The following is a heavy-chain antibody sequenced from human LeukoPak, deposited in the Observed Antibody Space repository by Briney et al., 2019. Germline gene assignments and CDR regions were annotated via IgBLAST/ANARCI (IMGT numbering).Heavy chain of an antibody. CDR2: IRSKANSYAT. CDR1: GFTFSGSA. J-gene: IGHJ4*02. Sequence: GGSLRLSCAASGFTFSGSAMHWVRQASGKGREWVGGIRSKANSYATGYAASVKGRFTISRDDSKNTAYLQMNSLKTEDTAVYYCTRRADYGDTTFDYWGQGTLVTVSS. V-gene: IGHV3-73*01. D-gene: IGHD4-17*01. CDR3: TRRADYGDTTFDY.